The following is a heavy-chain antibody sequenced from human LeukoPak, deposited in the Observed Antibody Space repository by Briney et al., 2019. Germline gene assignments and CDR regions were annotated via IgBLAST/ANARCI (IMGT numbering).Heavy chain of an antibody. D-gene: IGHD6-19*01. V-gene: IGHV3-33*06. CDR2: IWYDGSNK. CDR1: GFTFSSYG. Sequence: GGSLRLSCAASGFTFSSYGMHWVRQAPGKGLEWVAVIWYDGSNKYYADSVKGRFTISRDNSKNTLYLQMNSLRAEDMALYYCAKDSSGWYHGDAFDIWGQGTMVTVSS. J-gene: IGHJ3*02. CDR3: AKDSSGWYHGDAFDI.